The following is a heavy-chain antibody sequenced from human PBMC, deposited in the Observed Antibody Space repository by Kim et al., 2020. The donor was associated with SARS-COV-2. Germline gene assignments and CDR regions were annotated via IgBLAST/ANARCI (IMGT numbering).Heavy chain of an antibody. D-gene: IGHD3-9*01. J-gene: IGHJ3*02. CDR3: TTDIRYCDPAKTDAFDI. V-gene: IGHV3-15*01. Sequence: VKGRFTISRDDSKNTLYLQMNSLKTEDTAVYYCTTDIRYCDPAKTDAFDIWGQGTMVTVSS.